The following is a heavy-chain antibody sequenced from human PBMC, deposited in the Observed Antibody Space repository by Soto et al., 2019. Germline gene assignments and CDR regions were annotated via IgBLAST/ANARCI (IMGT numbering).Heavy chain of an antibody. CDR1: GFTFSSYG. V-gene: IGHV3-30*18. D-gene: IGHD1-26*01. CDR3: AKDTAGGWELFNWFDP. Sequence: GGSLRLSCAASGFTFSSYGMHWVRQAPGKGLEWVAVISYDGSNKYYADSVKGRFTISRDNSKNTLYLQMNGLRAEDTAVYYCAKDTAGGWELFNWFDPWGQGTMVTVSS. CDR2: ISYDGSNK. J-gene: IGHJ5*02.